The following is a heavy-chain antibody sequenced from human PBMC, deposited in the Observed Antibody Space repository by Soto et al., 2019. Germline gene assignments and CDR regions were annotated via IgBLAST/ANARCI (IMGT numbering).Heavy chain of an antibody. J-gene: IGHJ3*02. Sequence: EVQLVESGGGLVQPGGSLRLSCAASGFTFSSYSMDWVSQAPGKRLEWVSYIGTSTSTIYYADSVKGRFTISRDSAKNSLFLQMNSLSADDTAVYYCARQTGTNDAFDIWGQGTMVTVSS. CDR3: ARQTGTNDAFDI. CDR2: IGTSTSTI. CDR1: GFTFSSYS. D-gene: IGHD1-1*01. V-gene: IGHV3-48*01.